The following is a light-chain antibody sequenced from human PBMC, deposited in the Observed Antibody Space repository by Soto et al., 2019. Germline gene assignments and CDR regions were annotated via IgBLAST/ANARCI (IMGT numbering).Light chain of an antibody. J-gene: IGLJ1*01. CDR2: EVS. V-gene: IGLV2-8*01. CDR1: SSDVGAYNY. Sequence: QSALTQPPSAYGSPEQSVTISCTGTSSDVGAYNYLSWYQQHPGKAPKLMIYEVSKRPSGVPDRFSGSKSGNTASLTVSGLQAEDEADYYCSSYAGSNNYVFGTGTKLTVL. CDR3: SSYAGSNNYV.